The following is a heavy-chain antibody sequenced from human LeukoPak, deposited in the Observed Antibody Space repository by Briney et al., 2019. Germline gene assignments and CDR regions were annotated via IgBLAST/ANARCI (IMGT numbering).Heavy chain of an antibody. V-gene: IGHV1-8*01. D-gene: IGHD3-22*01. CDR2: MNPNSGNT. CDR1: GYTFTSYD. CDR3: ASGGGDYYDSSGYLDY. Sequence: GASVKVSCKASGYTFTSYDINWVRQATGQGLEWMGWMNPNSGNTGYAQKFQGRVTMTRNTSISTAYMELSSLRSEDTAVYYCASGGGDYYDSSGYLDYWGQGTLVTVSS. J-gene: IGHJ4*02.